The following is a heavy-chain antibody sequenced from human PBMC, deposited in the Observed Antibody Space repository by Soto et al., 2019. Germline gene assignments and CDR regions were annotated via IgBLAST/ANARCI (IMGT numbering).Heavy chain of an antibody. Sequence: SETLSLTCTVSSGSTSGHYWSGVRQPPGKGLEGIGHIYYRGSTNYNPSLKSRVTISVDTSKNEFALKPSSVTAADTAVYYCARQYYFGSGSYYSRPFDFWGQGTLVTVSS. CDR2: IYYRGST. CDR3: ARQYYFGSGSYYSRPFDF. D-gene: IGHD3-10*01. V-gene: IGHV4-59*08. CDR1: SGSTSGHY. J-gene: IGHJ4*02.